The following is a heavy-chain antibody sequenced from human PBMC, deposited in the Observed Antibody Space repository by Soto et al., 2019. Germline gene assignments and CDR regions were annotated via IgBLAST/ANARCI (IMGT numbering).Heavy chain of an antibody. J-gene: IGHJ5*01. CDR1: GFTFSSYA. Sequence: GGSLRLSCAASGFTFSSYAMSWVRQAPGKGLEWVSAISGSGGSTYYADSVKGRFTISRDNSKNTLYLQMNSLRAEDTAVYYCAKAIVATIVNNWFDPWGQGTTVTVSS. V-gene: IGHV3-23*01. CDR2: ISGSGGST. CDR3: AKAIVATIVNNWFDP. D-gene: IGHD5-12*01.